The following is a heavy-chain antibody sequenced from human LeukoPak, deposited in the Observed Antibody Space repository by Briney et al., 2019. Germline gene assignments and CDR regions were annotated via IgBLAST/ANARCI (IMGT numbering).Heavy chain of an antibody. CDR2: IYYSGST. V-gene: IGHV4-39*07. CDR1: GGSISSSSYY. D-gene: IGHD3-3*01. CDR3: ARTRHYDNCFDP. Sequence: PSETLSLTCTVSGGSISSSSYYWGWIRQPPGKGLEWIGSIYYSGSTYYNPSLKSRVTMSVDTSENQFSLKLKSVTAADTAVYYCARTRHYDNCFDPWGRGTLVTVSS. J-gene: IGHJ5*02.